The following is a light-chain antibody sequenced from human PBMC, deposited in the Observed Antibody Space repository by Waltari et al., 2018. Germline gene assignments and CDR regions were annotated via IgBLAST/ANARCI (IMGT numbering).Light chain of an antibody. CDR1: SSDDGGYNL. J-gene: IGLJ1*01. CDR2: DVN. Sequence: QSALTQPASVSGSPGPSITIPCTGTSSDDGGYNLVFWYQQHPGKAPKLIIYDVNARPAGLSYRCSGSKSGNTASLTISGLQAEDEADYYRSSYTRSSTLVFGTGTKVTVL. CDR3: SSYTRSSTLV. V-gene: IGLV2-14*03.